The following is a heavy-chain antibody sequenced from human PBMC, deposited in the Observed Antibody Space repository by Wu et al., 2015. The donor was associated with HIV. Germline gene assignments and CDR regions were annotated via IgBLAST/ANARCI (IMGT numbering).Heavy chain of an antibody. CDR1: GGTFSSYA. CDR3: ATKEYCGGDCYASPTYFMDV. D-gene: IGHD2-21*01. J-gene: IGHJ6*03. Sequence: QVQLVQSGAEVKKPGSSVKVSCKASGGTFSSYAISWVRQAPGQGLEWMGGIIPIFGTANYAQKFQGRVTITADESTSTAYMELSSLRSEDTAVYYCATKEYCGGDCYASPTYFMDVWGKGTTVTVSS. V-gene: IGHV1-69*12. CDR2: IIPIFGTA.